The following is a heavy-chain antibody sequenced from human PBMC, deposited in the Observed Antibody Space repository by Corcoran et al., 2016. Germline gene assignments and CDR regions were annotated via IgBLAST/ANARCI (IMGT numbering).Heavy chain of an antibody. CDR2: IFPIIGTA. CDR3: AILDGGKWDHDALDI. J-gene: IGHJ3*02. D-gene: IGHD2-15*01. Sequence: QVQRVQTGAEVKTPGSSVKVSCQASGGTLSSYAISWVRQAPGQGREWVGGIFPIIGTANYAQKYQGRVTITADESTSTAYMELSSLRSGDTAVYYCAILDGGKWDHDALDIWGQGTMVTGSS. CDR1: GGTLSSYA. V-gene: IGHV1-69*01.